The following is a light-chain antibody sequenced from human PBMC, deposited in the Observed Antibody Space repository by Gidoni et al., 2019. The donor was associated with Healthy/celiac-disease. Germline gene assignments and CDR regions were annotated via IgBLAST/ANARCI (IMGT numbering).Light chain of an antibody. CDR3: QQRSNWPPIT. CDR1: QSVSSY. V-gene: IGKV3-11*01. Sequence: ELVLTQSPATLSLSPGERATLSCRASQSVSSYLAWYQQQPGQAPRLLIYDASNRATGIPARFSGSGAGTDFTLTISSREPEDVAVDYCQQRSNWPPITFGQGTRLEIK. J-gene: IGKJ5*01. CDR2: DAS.